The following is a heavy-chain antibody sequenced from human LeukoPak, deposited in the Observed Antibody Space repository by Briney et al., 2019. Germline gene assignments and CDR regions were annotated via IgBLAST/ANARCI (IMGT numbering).Heavy chain of an antibody. Sequence: SETLSLTCTVSGGSISSYYWSWIRQPPGKGLEWIGYIYYSGSTNYNPSLKSRVTISVDTSKNQFSLKLSSVTAADTAVYYCARVWSGYYTGIGWFDPWGQGTLVTVSS. D-gene: IGHD3-3*01. V-gene: IGHV4-59*12. CDR3: ARVWSGYYTGIGWFDP. CDR1: GGSISSYY. J-gene: IGHJ5*02. CDR2: IYYSGST.